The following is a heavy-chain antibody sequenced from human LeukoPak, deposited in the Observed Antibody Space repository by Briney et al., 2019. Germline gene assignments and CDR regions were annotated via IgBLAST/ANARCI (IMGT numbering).Heavy chain of an antibody. CDR1: GFTFSDYY. J-gene: IGHJ4*02. CDR2: ISSSGSTI. D-gene: IGHD2-2*01. Sequence: GGSLRLSCAASGFTFSDYYMSWIRQAPGKGLEWVSYISSSGSTIYYADSVKGRFTISRDNAKNSLYLQMNSLRAEDTAVYYCAKLGYCSSTSCYRWGQGTLVTVSS. CDR3: AKLGYCSSTSCYR. V-gene: IGHV3-11*04.